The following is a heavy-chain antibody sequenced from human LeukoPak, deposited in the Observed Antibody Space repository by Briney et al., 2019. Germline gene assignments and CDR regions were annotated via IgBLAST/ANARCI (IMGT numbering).Heavy chain of an antibody. V-gene: IGHV1-18*01. J-gene: IGHJ5*02. Sequence: ASVKVSCKASGYTFTSYGISWVRQAPGQGLEWMGWISAYNGNTNYAQKLQGRVTMTTDTSTSTAYMELRSLRSDDTAVYYCARLSSSSWYSWFDPWGQGTLVTVSS. CDR3: ARLSSSSWYSWFDP. D-gene: IGHD6-13*01. CDR2: ISAYNGNT. CDR1: GYTFTSYG.